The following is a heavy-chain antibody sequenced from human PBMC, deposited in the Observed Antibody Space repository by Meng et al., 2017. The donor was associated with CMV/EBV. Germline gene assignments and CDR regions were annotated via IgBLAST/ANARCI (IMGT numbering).Heavy chain of an antibody. CDR1: GFTFSSYW. CDR2: ISSSGSTI. CDR3: ARGSKDAFGLRWNWFDP. V-gene: IGHV3-48*04. Sequence: GGSLRLSCAASGFTFSSYWMSWVRQAPGKGLEWVSYISSSGSTIYYADSVKGRFTISRDNAKNSLYLQMNSLRAEDTAVYYCARGSKDAFGLRWNWFDPWGQGTLVTVSS. J-gene: IGHJ5*02. D-gene: IGHD4-23*01.